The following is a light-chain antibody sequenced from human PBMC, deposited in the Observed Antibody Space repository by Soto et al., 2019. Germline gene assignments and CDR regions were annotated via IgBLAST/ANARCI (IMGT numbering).Light chain of an antibody. CDR3: QKSTSWPPIP. J-gene: IGKJ5*01. Sequence: EIVSTQSPGTLSLSPGSRSTTSRMANQILTNKYLAWYRQKPGQAHRLLIYGASSRATGIPDRFSGSGSGTEFTLTIRRLKSEDVAVYFCQKSTSWPPIPFGKWKRLELK. V-gene: IGKV3-20*01. CDR2: GAS. CDR1: QILTNKY.